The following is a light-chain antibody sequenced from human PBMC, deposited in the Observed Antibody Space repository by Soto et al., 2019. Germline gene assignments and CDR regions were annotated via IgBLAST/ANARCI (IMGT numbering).Light chain of an antibody. V-gene: IGLV2-14*01. J-gene: IGLJ2*01. Sequence: QSALTQPASVSGSPGQSITISCTGTGSDIGGYNHVSWYQHHPGKAPKLIIYEVTNRPSGVSNRFSGSKSGNTASLTISGLQAEDEADYYCSSYINTNTLVFAGGTKVTVL. CDR2: EVT. CDR1: GSDIGGYNH. CDR3: SSYINTNTLV.